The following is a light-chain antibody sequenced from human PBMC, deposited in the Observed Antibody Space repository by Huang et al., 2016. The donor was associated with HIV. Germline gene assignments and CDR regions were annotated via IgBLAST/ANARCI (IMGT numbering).Light chain of an antibody. CDR1: QSLLHSHGYNY. V-gene: IGKV2-28*01. CDR2: LSS. Sequence: IVITQSPLFLPVTPGEPASISCRSSQSLLHSHGYNYLDWYLQNPGQAPRLLISLSSNRDSGVPDRFSGSGSVTDFTLKISRVEAEDVVVYFCMQALQTPRTFGQGTRLEIK. CDR3: MQALQTPRT. J-gene: IGKJ5*01.